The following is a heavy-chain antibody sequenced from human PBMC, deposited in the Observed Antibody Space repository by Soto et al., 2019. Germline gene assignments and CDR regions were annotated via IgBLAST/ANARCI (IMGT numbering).Heavy chain of an antibody. CDR1: GFTFSSYS. CDR3: ARDRVPVGRFLEWLFPFDI. Sequence: PGGSLRLSCAASGFTFSSYSMNWFRQAPGKGLEWVSYISSSSSTIYYADSVKGRFTISRDNAKNSLYLQMNSLRAEDTAVYYCARDRVPVGRFLEWLFPFDIWGQGTMVTVSS. CDR2: ISSSSSTI. J-gene: IGHJ3*02. V-gene: IGHV3-48*01. D-gene: IGHD3-3*01.